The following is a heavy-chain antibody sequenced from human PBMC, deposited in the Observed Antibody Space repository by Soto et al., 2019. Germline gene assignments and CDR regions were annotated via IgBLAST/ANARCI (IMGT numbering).Heavy chain of an antibody. CDR3: AKDIVHSSGWYLGVCDY. V-gene: IGHV3-30*18. Sequence: GGSLRLSCAASGFTFSSYGMHWVRQAPGKGLEWVAVISYDGSNKYYADSVKGRFTISRDNSKNTLYLQMNSLRAEDTAVYYCAKDIVHSSGWYLGVCDYWGHGTVVTLSS. D-gene: IGHD6-19*01. CDR1: GFTFSSYG. J-gene: IGHJ4*01. CDR2: ISYDGSNK.